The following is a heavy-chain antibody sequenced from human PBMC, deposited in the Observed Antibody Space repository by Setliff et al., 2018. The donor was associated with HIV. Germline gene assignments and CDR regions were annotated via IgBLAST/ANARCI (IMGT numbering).Heavy chain of an antibody. Sequence: PGGSLRLSCAVSGLTFSRYGFHWVRQVPGKGLDRVTFIQYDESNKYYGDSVRGRFTISRDNSKNTLYLQMNSLRSEDTAVYFCAKSFNSGPTNWNIDVWGTGTTVTVSS. CDR3: AKSFNSGPTNWNIDV. J-gene: IGHJ6*03. V-gene: IGHV3-30*02. CDR1: GLTFSRYG. D-gene: IGHD1-20*01. CDR2: IQYDESNK.